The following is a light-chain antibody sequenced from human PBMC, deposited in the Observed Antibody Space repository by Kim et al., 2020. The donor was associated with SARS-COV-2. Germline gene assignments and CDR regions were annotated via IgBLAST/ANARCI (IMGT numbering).Light chain of an antibody. CDR3: QQYNNWPPVYS. CDR1: QSVSSN. CDR2: GAS. V-gene: IGKV3-15*01. J-gene: IGKJ2*03. Sequence: EIVMTQSPATLSVSPGERATLSCRASQSVSSNLAWYQQKPVQAPRLLIYGASTRATGIPDRFSGSGSGTEFTLTISSLQSEDFAVYYCQQYNNWPPVYSFGQGTKLEI.